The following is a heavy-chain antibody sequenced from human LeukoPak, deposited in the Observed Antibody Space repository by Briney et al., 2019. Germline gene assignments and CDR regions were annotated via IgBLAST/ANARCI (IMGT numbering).Heavy chain of an antibody. CDR3: ARNGGMPRRLDY. D-gene: IGHD3-16*01. V-gene: IGHV1-2*02. CDR1: GYTFTGYY. J-gene: IGHJ4*02. Sequence: ASVKVSCKASGYTFTGYYIHWVRQAPGQGLEWMGWINPKSGDTNFAQKFQGRVTMTRDTSITTTYMELSRLTSDDAAVYYCARNGGMPRRLDYWGQGTLVTVSS. CDR2: INPKSGDT.